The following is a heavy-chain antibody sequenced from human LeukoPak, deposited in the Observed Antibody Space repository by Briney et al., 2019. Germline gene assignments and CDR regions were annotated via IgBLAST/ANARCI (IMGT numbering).Heavy chain of an antibody. CDR2: ISSDGSTI. V-gene: IGHV3-48*01. D-gene: IGHD5-18*01. J-gene: IGHJ4*02. CDR3: SRLRGYSYGYADY. Sequence: GGSLRLSCTASGFSFSRYSMNWVRQAPGKGLEWISYISSDGSTIYYADSVKGRFTISRDNARNSLYLQMNSLRAEDTAVYYCSRLRGYSYGYADYWGQGTLVTVSS. CDR1: GFSFSRYS.